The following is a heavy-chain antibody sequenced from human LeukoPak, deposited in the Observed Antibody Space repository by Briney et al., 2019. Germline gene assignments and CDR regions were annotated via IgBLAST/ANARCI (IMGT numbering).Heavy chain of an antibody. CDR2: INPSGGST. CDR1: GYTFTSYG. D-gene: IGHD3-3*01. J-gene: IGHJ4*02. CDR3: AREGRGVVTEELIFDY. Sequence: GASVKVSCKASGYTFTSYGISWVRQAPGQGLEWMGIINPSGGSTSYAQKFQGRVTMTRDMSTSTVYMELSSLRSEDTAVYYCAREGRGVVTEELIFDYWGQGTLVTVSS. V-gene: IGHV1-46*01.